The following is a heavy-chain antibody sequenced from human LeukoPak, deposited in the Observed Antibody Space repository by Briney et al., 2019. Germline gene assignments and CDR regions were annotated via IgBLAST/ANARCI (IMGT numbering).Heavy chain of an antibody. CDR1: GITFSTYS. Sequence: GSLRLSCASSGITFSTYSMNWVRQAPGKGLEWIGEINHSGNTNYNPSLKSRVTISVDTSKNQFSLKLSSVTAADTAVYYCASADWAYWFDPWGQGTLVTVSS. CDR2: INHSGNT. J-gene: IGHJ5*02. CDR3: ASADWAYWFDP. D-gene: IGHD2-21*01. V-gene: IGHV4-34*01.